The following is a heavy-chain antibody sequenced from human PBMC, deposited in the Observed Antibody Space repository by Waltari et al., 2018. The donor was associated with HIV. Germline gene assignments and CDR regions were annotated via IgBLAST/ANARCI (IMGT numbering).Heavy chain of an antibody. J-gene: IGHJ4*02. Sequence: EVQLLESGGGLVQPGGSLRLSCAASGFTFSSHGISWVRQAPGKGLEWGSGISGGGESTYYAASVKGRFTISRDNSKNTLYLQMNSLRAEDTAVYYCAKDSQQLVNYFDYWGQGTLVTVAS. CDR2: ISGGGEST. D-gene: IGHD6-13*01. CDR1: GFTFSSHG. CDR3: AKDSQQLVNYFDY. V-gene: IGHV3-23*01.